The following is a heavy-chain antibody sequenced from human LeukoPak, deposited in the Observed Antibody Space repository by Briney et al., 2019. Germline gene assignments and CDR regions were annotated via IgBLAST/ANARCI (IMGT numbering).Heavy chain of an antibody. J-gene: IGHJ4*02. V-gene: IGHV3-30*02. Sequence: PGGSLRLSCGASGLICDTHDMHWVRQAPGKGLEWVAFIRSDGYHTYYADSVKGRFSISRDNTKNSLYLQMNSLRAEDTAVYYCARVEGSYYDSSGYFDYWGQGTLVTVSS. CDR1: GLICDTHD. CDR3: ARVEGSYYDSSGYFDY. CDR2: IRSDGYHT. D-gene: IGHD3-22*01.